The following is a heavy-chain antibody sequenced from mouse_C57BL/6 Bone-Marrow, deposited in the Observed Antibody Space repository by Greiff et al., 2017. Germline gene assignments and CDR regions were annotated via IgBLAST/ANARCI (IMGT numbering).Heavy chain of an antibody. V-gene: IGHV1-59*01. CDR3: ARIDGKGY. CDR2: IDPSDSYT. D-gene: IGHD1-1*01. Sequence: QVQLQQPGAELVRPGTSVKLSCKASGYTFPSYWMHWVKQRPGQGLEWIGVIDPSDSYTNYNQKFKGKATLTVDTSSSTAYMQLSSLTSEDSAVYYCARIDGKGYWGQGTTLTVSS. J-gene: IGHJ2*01. CDR1: GYTFPSYW.